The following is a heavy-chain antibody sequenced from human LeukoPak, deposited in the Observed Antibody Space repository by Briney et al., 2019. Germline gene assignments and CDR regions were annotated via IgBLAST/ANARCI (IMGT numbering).Heavy chain of an antibody. J-gene: IGHJ4*02. CDR1: GFTFDDYG. CDR3: TRGPGSTWYSDY. Sequence: GGSLRLSCAASGFTFDDYGMSWVRQAPGKGLEWVSIIYSGGDTYYADSVKGRFTISRDNSKNTLYLQMNSLRPEDTAVYYCTRGPGSTWYSDYWGQGTLVTVSS. D-gene: IGHD6-13*01. V-gene: IGHV3-66*02. CDR2: IYSGGDT.